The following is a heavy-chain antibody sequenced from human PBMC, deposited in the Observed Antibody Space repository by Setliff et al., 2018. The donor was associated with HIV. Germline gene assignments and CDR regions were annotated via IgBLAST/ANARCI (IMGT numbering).Heavy chain of an antibody. CDR3: ARDAGYIGSSWDR. Sequence: ASVKVSCKSSGGTFSNYFISWIRQAPGQGLEWMGKIMPMLGTANYAQKFQGRVTITADESTSTVYMELRSLTSKDTAMYYCARDAGYIGSSWDRWGQGTLVTV. CDR1: GGTFSNYF. V-gene: IGHV1-69*11. CDR2: IMPMLGTA. J-gene: IGHJ4*02. D-gene: IGHD5-12*01.